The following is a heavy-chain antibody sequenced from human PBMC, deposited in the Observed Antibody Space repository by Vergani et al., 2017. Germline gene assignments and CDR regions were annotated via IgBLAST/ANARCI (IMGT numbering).Heavy chain of an antibody. CDR1: GGTFSSYA. D-gene: IGHD2-2*01. Sequence: QVQLVQSGAEVKKPGSSVKVSCKASGGTFSSYAISWVRQAPGQGLEWMGGIIPIFGTANYAQKFQGRVTITADESTSTAYMELSSLRSEDTAVYYCARGYCSSTSCYRRVNYYYYYMDVWGKGTTVTVSS. V-gene: IGHV1-69*01. J-gene: IGHJ6*03. CDR3: ARGYCSSTSCYRRVNYYYYYMDV. CDR2: IIPIFGTA.